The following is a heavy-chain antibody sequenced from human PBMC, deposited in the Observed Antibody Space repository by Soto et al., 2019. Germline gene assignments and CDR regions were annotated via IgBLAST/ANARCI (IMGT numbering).Heavy chain of an antibody. Sequence: GGSLRLSCAASGFTFSSYGIHWVRQAPGKGLEWVAVISYDGSNKYYADSVKGRFTISRDNSKNTLYLQMNSLRAEDTAVYYCAKEQSAYGDYAWGFDYWGQGTLVTVSS. V-gene: IGHV3-30*18. J-gene: IGHJ4*02. CDR1: GFTFSSYG. D-gene: IGHD4-17*01. CDR3: AKEQSAYGDYAWGFDY. CDR2: ISYDGSNK.